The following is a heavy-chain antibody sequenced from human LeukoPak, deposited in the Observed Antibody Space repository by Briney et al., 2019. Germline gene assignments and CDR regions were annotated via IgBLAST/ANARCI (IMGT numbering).Heavy chain of an antibody. J-gene: IGHJ4*02. V-gene: IGHV3-23*01. CDR2: ISGSGGST. Sequence: GGSLRLSCAASGFTFSSYAMSWVRQAPGKGLEWVSAISGSGGSTYYADSVKGRFTISRDNSKNTLYLQMNSLRAEDTAVYYCAKRYYGDYVREYYFDYWGQGTLATVSS. CDR3: AKRYYGDYVREYYFDY. D-gene: IGHD4-17*01. CDR1: GFTFSSYA.